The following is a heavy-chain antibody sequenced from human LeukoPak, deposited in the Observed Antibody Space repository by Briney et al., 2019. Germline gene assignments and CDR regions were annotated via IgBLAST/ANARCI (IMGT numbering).Heavy chain of an antibody. CDR1: GVSISSSSYY. CDR2: IYYSGST. CDR3: ARLTMFRGVIYGTDWHSDL. Sequence: PSETLSLTCTVSGVSISSSSYYWGWLRQPPGKGLEWIGSIYYSGSTYYNPSLKSRVTISVDTSKNQFSLKLSSVTAADTAVCYCARLTMFRGVIYGTDWHSDLWGRGTLVTVSS. V-gene: IGHV4-39*07. J-gene: IGHJ2*01. D-gene: IGHD3-10*01.